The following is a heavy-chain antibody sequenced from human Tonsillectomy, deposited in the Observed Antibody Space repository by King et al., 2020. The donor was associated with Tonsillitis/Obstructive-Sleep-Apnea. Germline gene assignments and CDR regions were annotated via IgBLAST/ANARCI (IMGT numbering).Heavy chain of an antibody. CDR1: GFTFDSYA. V-gene: IGHV3-9*01. J-gene: IGHJ4*02. CDR3: VKGIHPYDFSSALDF. Sequence: VQLVESGGGLVQPGRSLRLSCAASGFTFDSYAMHWVRQAPGKGLVWVSGISWNSDNIDYADSVKGRFTISRDNAKNSLYLQMNSLRAEDTALYYCVKGIHPYDFSSALDFWGQGTLVTVPS. CDR2: ISWNSDNI. D-gene: IGHD3-3*01.